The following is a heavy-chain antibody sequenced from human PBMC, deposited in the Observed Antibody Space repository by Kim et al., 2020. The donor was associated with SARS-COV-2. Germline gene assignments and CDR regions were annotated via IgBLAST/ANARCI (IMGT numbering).Heavy chain of an antibody. V-gene: IGHV4-31*02. CDR3: ASTSALWSGYSNWFDP. Sequence: SLKSRVTISGDTSKNQFSLKLSSVTAADTAVYYCASTSALWSGYSNWFDPWGQGTLVTVSS. J-gene: IGHJ5*02. D-gene: IGHD3-3*01.